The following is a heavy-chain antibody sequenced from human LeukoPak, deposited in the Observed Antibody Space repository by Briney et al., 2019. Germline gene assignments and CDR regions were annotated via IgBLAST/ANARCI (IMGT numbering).Heavy chain of an antibody. D-gene: IGHD1-26*01. Sequence: RAGGSLRLSCAASGFTFSSYAMNWVRQAPGKGLEWVSAISGSAGRAYYADSVKGRFTISRDNSKNTLYLQMYSLRAEDTAVYYCAKEYSGTFSPFPSYFDCWGQGTLVTVSS. CDR2: ISGSAGRA. J-gene: IGHJ4*02. CDR3: AKEYSGTFSPFPSYFDC. V-gene: IGHV3-23*01. CDR1: GFTFSSYA.